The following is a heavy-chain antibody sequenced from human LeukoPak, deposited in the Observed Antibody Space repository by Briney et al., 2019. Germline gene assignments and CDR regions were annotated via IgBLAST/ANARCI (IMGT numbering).Heavy chain of an antibody. J-gene: IGHJ3*02. CDR2: ISSSSSYI. CDR3: ARVWDDSSGYSAFDI. Sequence: GGSLRLSCAASGFAFSSYSMNWVRQAPGKGLEWVSSISSSSSYIYYADSVKGRFTISRDNAKNSLYLQMNSLRAEDTAVYYCARVWDDSSGYSAFDIWGQGTMVTVSS. CDR1: GFAFSSYS. V-gene: IGHV3-21*01. D-gene: IGHD3-22*01.